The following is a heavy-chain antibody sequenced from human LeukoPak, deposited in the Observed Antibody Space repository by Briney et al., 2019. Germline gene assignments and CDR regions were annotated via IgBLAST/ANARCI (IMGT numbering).Heavy chain of an antibody. Sequence: ASVKVSCKASGYTFTGYYMHWVRQAPGQGLEWMGLINPNSGGTNYAQKFQGRVTMTRDTSISTAYMELSRLRSDDTAVYYCARRPSGSYYYYYYSYMDVWGKGTTVTVSS. V-gene: IGHV1-2*02. CDR1: GYTFTGYY. CDR2: INPNSGGT. CDR3: ARRPSGSYYYYYYSYMDV. D-gene: IGHD1-26*01. J-gene: IGHJ6*03.